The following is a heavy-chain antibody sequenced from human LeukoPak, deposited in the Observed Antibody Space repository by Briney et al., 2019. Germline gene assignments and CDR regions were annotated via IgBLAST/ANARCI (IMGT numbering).Heavy chain of an antibody. J-gene: IGHJ4*02. CDR2: INPNSGGT. CDR3: GLSPSRGVIADY. D-gene: IGHD3-10*01. Sequence: ASVKVSCKASEYTFTGYYMHWVRQAPGQGLEWMGWINPNSGGTNYAHKFQGRVTMTWDTSISTAYMELSRLRSDDTAVYYCGLSPSRGVIADYWGQGTLVTVSS. CDR1: EYTFTGYY. V-gene: IGHV1-2*02.